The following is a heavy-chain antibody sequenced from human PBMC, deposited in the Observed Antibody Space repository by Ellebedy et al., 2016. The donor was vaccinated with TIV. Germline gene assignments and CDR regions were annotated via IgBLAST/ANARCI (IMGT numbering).Heavy chain of an antibody. CDR2: IIPILGIA. Sequence: AASVKVSCKASGGTFSSYAISWVRQAPGQGFEWMGRIIPILGIANYAQKFQGRVTITADKSTSTAYMELSSLRSEDTAVYYCAFSVRGLSGYYYGMDVWGQGTTVTVSS. D-gene: IGHD3-16*02. V-gene: IGHV1-69*04. J-gene: IGHJ6*02. CDR1: GGTFSSYA. CDR3: AFSVRGLSGYYYGMDV.